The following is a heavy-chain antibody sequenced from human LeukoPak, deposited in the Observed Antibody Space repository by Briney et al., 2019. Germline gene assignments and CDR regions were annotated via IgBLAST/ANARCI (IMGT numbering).Heavy chain of an antibody. CDR1: GYTFRNYW. J-gene: IGHJ4*02. CDR2: VKGDGSFT. D-gene: IGHD5-24*01. V-gene: IGHV3-74*01. Sequence: GGSLRLSCAASGYTFRNYWMHWVRQAPGKGLVWVSRVKGDGSFTDYADSAKGRFTISRDNAKNTLYLQMYSLRAEDTAAYYCVRDGDDYNFDYWGQGSLVTVYS. CDR3: VRDGDDYNFDY.